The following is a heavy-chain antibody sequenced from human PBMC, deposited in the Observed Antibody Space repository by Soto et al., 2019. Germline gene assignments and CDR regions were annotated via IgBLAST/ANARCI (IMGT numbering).Heavy chain of an antibody. CDR2: ISSSSSNI. J-gene: IGHJ6*03. CDR1: GFTFSSYS. D-gene: IGHD2-2*01. CDR3: TRSAYMDV. Sequence: GGSLRLSCAASGFTFSSYSMNWVRQAPGKGLEWVSSISSSSSNIYYADSVKGRFTISRDNAKNSLYLQMNSLRAEDTAVYYATRSAYMDVWGTGTTVTVSS. V-gene: IGHV3-21*01.